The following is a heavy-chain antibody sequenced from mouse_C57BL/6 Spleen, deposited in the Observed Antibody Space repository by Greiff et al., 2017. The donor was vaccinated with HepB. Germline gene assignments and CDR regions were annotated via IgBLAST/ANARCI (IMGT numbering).Heavy chain of an antibody. V-gene: IGHV5-6*01. CDR3: AKLHYYGSSLYWYFDV. D-gene: IGHD1-1*01. Sequence: EVQGVESGGDLVKPGGSLKLSCAASGFTFSSYGMSWVRQTPDKRLEWVATISSGGSYTYYPDSVKGRFTISRDNAKNTLYLQMSSLKSEDTAMYYCAKLHYYGSSLYWYFDVWGTGTTVTVSS. CDR1: GFTFSSYG. CDR2: ISSGGSYT. J-gene: IGHJ1*03.